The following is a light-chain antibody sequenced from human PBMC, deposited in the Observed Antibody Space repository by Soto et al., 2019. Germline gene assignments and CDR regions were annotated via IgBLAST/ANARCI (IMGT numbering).Light chain of an antibody. Sequence: DIQMTQSPSSLSASAGERVTLTCRASQDISNYLAWYQQKPGKVPKLLIYAASTLQSGVPSRFSGSGSGTDFTLTISSLQPEDVATYYCQQYNSAPRTFGGGTKVEIK. CDR3: QQYNSAPRT. V-gene: IGKV1-27*01. J-gene: IGKJ4*01. CDR1: QDISNY. CDR2: AAS.